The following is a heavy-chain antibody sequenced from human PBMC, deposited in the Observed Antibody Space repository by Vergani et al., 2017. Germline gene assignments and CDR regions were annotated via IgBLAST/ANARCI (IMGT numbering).Heavy chain of an antibody. J-gene: IGHJ4*02. CDR2: IYHSGST. Sequence: QLQLQESGSGLVKPSQTLSLTCAVSGGPISSGGYSWSWIRPPPGKGLEWIGYIYHSGSTYYNPSLKSRVTISVDRSKNQFSLKLSSVTAADTAVYYCARLYSSSWSADYWGQGTLVTVSS. V-gene: IGHV4-30-2*01. CDR3: ARLYSSSWSADY. CDR1: GGPISSGGYS. D-gene: IGHD6-13*01.